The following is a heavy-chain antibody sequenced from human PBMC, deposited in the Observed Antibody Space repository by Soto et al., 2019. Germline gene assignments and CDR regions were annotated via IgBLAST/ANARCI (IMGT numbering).Heavy chain of an antibody. CDR3: ARAGVYYGSGSYYNGMDV. J-gene: IGHJ6*02. Sequence: PSETLSLTCTVSGGSISSYYWSWIRQPPGKGLEWIGYIYYSGSTNYNPSLKSRVTISVDTSKNQFSLKLSSVTAADTAVYYCARAGVYYGSGSYYNGMDVWGQGTTGTVS. CDR2: IYYSGST. V-gene: IGHV4-59*01. CDR1: GGSISSYY. D-gene: IGHD3-10*01.